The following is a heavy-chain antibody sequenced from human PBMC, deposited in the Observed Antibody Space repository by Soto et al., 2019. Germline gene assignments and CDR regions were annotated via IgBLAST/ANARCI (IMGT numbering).Heavy chain of an antibody. Sequence: SETLSLTCAVYGGSFSGYYWSWIRQPPGKGLEWIGEINHSGSTNYNPSLKSRVTISVDTSKNQFSLKLSSVTAADTAVYYCARGRIMITFGGVIARTDFDYWGQGTLVTV. D-gene: IGHD3-16*02. J-gene: IGHJ4*02. CDR3: ARGRIMITFGGVIARTDFDY. CDR2: INHSGST. CDR1: GGSFSGYY. V-gene: IGHV4-34*01.